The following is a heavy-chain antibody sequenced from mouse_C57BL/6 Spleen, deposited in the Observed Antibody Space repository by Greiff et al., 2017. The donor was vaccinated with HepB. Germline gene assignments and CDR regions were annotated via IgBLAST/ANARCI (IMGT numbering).Heavy chain of an antibody. D-gene: IGHD1-1*01. CDR1: GYSITSGYY. Sequence: EVQLQQSGPGLVKPSQSLSLTCSVTGYSITSGYYWNWIRQFPGNKLEWMGYISYDGSNNYNPSLKNRISITRDTSKNQFFLKLNSVTTEDTATYYCAREVILRRGYFDVWGTGTTVTVSS. J-gene: IGHJ1*03. CDR3: AREVILRRGYFDV. V-gene: IGHV3-6*01. CDR2: ISYDGSN.